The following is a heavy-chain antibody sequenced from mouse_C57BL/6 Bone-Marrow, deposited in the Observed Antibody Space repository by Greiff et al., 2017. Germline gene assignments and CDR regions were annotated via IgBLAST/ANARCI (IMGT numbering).Heavy chain of an antibody. Sequence: EVQLQQSGGGLVQPGGSLKLSSAASGIDFSRYWMSWVRRTPGKGLEWIGEINPDSSTINYAPSLKDKFTISRDNAKNTPYLQMSKVRSEDAAVYYCASPNWAWFAYWGQGTGVTVSA. CDR3: ASPNWAWFAY. CDR1: GIDFSRYW. D-gene: IGHD4-1*01. V-gene: IGHV4-1*01. J-gene: IGHJ3*01. CDR2: INPDSSTI.